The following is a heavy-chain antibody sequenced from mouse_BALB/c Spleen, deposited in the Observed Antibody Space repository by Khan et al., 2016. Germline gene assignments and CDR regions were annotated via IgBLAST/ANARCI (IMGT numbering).Heavy chain of an antibody. CDR3: ARSITTAFAY. V-gene: IGHV1S29*02. Sequence: VQLKQSGPELVKPGASVKISCKASGYTFTDYNMHWVKQSHGKSLEWIGYIYPYNGGTGYNQKFKSKATLTVDNSSSTAYMELRSLTSEDSAVYYCARSITTAFAYWGQGTLVTVSA. J-gene: IGHJ3*01. CDR1: GYTFTDYN. CDR2: IYPYNGGT. D-gene: IGHD1-2*01.